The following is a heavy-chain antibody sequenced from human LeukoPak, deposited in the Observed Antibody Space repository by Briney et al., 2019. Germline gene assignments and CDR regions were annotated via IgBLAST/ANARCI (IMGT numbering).Heavy chain of an antibody. D-gene: IGHD5-24*01. CDR3: AKRVRDGYNTPIDY. Sequence: GGSLRLSCAASGFTVSNIYMSWVRQVPGKGLEWVSGMSGSDGQTHYADSVKGRFTISRDNSKNTVYLEMNSLRAEDTALYYCAKRVRDGYNTPIDYWGQGTLVTVSS. V-gene: IGHV3-23*01. CDR2: MSGSDGQT. J-gene: IGHJ4*02. CDR1: GFTVSNIY.